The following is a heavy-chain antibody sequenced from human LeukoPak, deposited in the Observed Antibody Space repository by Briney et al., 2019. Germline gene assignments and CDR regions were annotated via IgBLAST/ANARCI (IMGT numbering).Heavy chain of an antibody. CDR1: GFTFSGYS. Sequence: GGSLRLSCAASGFTFSGYSMNWVRQAPGRGLEWVSSISSSTSYFYYADSVKGRFTISRDNAKNSLYLQMNILRAEDTAVYFCARRDDRTTAPAFDIWGQGTMVTVSS. D-gene: IGHD2/OR15-2a*01. CDR2: ISSSTSYF. J-gene: IGHJ3*02. V-gene: IGHV3-21*01. CDR3: ARRDDRTTAPAFDI.